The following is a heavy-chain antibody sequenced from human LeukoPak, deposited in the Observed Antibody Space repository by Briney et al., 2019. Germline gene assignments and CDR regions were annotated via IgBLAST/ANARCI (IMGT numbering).Heavy chain of an antibody. V-gene: IGHV3-23*01. CDR3: AKRQLRRGGSGYSALGY. Sequence: GGSLRLSCAASGFTFSSYGMSWVRQAPGKGLEWVSAISGSGGSTYYADSVKGRFTISRDNSKNTLYLQMNSRRAEDTALYYCAKRQLRRGGSGYSALGYWGEGTLVTASS. CDR2: ISGSGGST. J-gene: IGHJ4*02. CDR1: GFTFSSYG. D-gene: IGHD3-22*01.